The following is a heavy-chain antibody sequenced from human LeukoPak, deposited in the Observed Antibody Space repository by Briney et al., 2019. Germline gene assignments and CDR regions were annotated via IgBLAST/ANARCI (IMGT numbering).Heavy chain of an antibody. J-gene: IGHJ4*02. CDR2: ISYDGSNK. CDR3: SSGARFGELLSPLDY. Sequence: GGSLRLSCAASGFTFSTYGMHWVRQAPGKGLEWVAVISYDGSNKYYANSVKGRFTISRDNSKNTLYLQMNSLRAEDTAVYYCSSGARFGELLSPLDYWGQGTLVTVSS. CDR1: GFTFSTYG. D-gene: IGHD3-10*01. V-gene: IGHV3-30*03.